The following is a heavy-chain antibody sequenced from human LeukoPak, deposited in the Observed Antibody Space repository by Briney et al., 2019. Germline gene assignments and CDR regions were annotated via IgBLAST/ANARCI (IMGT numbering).Heavy chain of an antibody. V-gene: IGHV4-59*12. CDR1: GGSISSYY. Sequence: PSETLSLTCTVSGGSISSYYWNWIRQPPGKGLEWIGYIYYSGSTDYNPSLKSRVTMSVDTSRSQFSLKLSSVTAADTAVYYCARDRGATTRTFDYWGQGTLVTVSS. D-gene: IGHD1-26*01. CDR3: ARDRGATTRTFDY. CDR2: IYYSGST. J-gene: IGHJ4*02.